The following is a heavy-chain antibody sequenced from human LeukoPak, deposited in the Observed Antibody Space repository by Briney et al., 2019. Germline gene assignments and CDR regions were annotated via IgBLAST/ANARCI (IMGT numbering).Heavy chain of an antibody. V-gene: IGHV4-31*03. D-gene: IGHD2-21*02. Sequence: SQTLSLTCTVSGGSISSGGYYWSWIRQHPGKGLEWIGYIYYSGSIYYNPSLKSRVTISVDTSKNQFSLKLSSVTAADTAVYYCARGGTCGGDCYSTVPYYYYGMDVWGQGTTVTVSS. CDR1: GGSISSGGYY. CDR3: ARGGTCGGDCYSTVPYYYYGMDV. CDR2: IYYSGSI. J-gene: IGHJ6*02.